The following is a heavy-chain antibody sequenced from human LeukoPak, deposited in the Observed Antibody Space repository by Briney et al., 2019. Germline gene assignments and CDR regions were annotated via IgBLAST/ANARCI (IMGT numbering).Heavy chain of an antibody. CDR3: ARAQPAVAGANRSHLMDV. CDR2: IIPIFGTA. J-gene: IGHJ6*03. Sequence: GASVKVSCKASGGTFSSYAISWVRQAPGQGLEWMGGIIPIFGTANYAQKFQGRVTITADKSTSTAYMELSSLRSEDTAVYYCARAQPAVAGANRSHLMDVWGKGTTVTVSS. V-gene: IGHV1-69*06. CDR1: GGTFSSYA. D-gene: IGHD6-19*01.